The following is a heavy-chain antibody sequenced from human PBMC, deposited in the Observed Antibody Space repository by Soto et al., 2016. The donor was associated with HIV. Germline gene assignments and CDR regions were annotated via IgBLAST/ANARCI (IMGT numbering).Heavy chain of an antibody. Sequence: QLQLQESGPGLVKPSETLSLTCTVSGGSISSSNYYWGWIRQPPGKGLEWIGSIYYSGSTYYNLSLKSRVTISVDTSRNQFSLKLSSVTAADTAVYYCARQSNYYDSSGFMLHQPFDYWAREPWSPSPQ. D-gene: IGHD3-22*01. CDR3: ARQSNYYDSSGFMLHQPFDY. J-gene: IGHJ4*02. V-gene: IGHV4-39*01. CDR1: GGSISSSNYY. CDR2: IYYSGST.